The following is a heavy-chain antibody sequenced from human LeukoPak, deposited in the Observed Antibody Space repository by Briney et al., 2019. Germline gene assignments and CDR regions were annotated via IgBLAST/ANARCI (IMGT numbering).Heavy chain of an antibody. CDR3: ARGTYGDYGLFDY. CDR1: GYSISSGYY. D-gene: IGHD4-17*01. J-gene: IGHJ4*02. Sequence: SETLSLTCTVSGYSISSGYYWGWIRPPPGKGLEWIGRIYHSGGTYYNPSLKSRVTISLDTSKNQFSLKLSSVTAADTAVYYCARGTYGDYGLFDYWGEGTLVTVSS. CDR2: IYHSGGT. V-gene: IGHV4-38-2*02.